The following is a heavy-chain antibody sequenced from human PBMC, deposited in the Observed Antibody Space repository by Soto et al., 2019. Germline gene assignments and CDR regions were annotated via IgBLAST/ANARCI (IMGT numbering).Heavy chain of an antibody. CDR1: GGTFSSDA. D-gene: IGHD6-19*01. V-gene: IGHV1-69*13. CDR3: ARASGYVSGWYHDY. J-gene: IGHJ4*02. Sequence: SVKVSCKASGGTFSSDAVSWVRQAPGQGLEWMGGLIPILGTTHYAQKFQGRVTITADESTNTAYMELSSLRSDDTAVYYCARASGYVSGWYHDYWGQGARVTVSS. CDR2: LIPILGTT.